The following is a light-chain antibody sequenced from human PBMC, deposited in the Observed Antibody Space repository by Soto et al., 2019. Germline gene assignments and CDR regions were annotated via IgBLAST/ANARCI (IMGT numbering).Light chain of an antibody. CDR3: QQSNSYPVT. J-gene: IGKJ5*01. CDR2: KAS. CDR1: QSIFLW. Sequence: DIQMTQSPSTLSASVGDRVTITCRASQSIFLWLAWFQQKPGKAPKLLIYKASNLESGVPSRFTGSGSGTEFTLTITSLQPDDFATYYCQQSNSYPVTFGQGTRLEIK. V-gene: IGKV1-5*03.